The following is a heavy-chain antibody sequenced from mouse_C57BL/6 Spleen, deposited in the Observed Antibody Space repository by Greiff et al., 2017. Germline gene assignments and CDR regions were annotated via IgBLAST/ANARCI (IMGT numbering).Heavy chain of an antibody. CDR2: IRYDGST. Sequence: EVQLQQSGPGLVKPSQSLSLTCSVTGYSITSGYYWNWIRQFPGNKLEWMGYIRYDGSTNYNPSLKNRISITRDTSRNQSFLKLNSVTTEDTATYYCARDYDYGSTLGSMDYWGQGTSGTVSS. CDR3: ARDYDYGSTLGSMDY. J-gene: IGHJ4*01. D-gene: IGHD1-1*01. CDR1: GYSITSGYY. V-gene: IGHV3-6*01.